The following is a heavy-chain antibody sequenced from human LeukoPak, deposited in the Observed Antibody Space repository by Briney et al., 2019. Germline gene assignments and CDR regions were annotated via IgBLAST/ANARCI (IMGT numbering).Heavy chain of an antibody. CDR3: ASPGHCSSTSCYGTLDY. V-gene: IGHV4-39*07. J-gene: IGHJ4*02. CDR1: GGSISSSSYY. D-gene: IGHD2-2*01. CDR2: IYYSGST. Sequence: SETLSLTCTVSGGSISSSSYYWGWIRQPPGKGLEWIGSIYYSGSTNYNPSLKSRVTISVDTSKNQFSLKLSSVTAADTAVYYCASPGHCSSTSCYGTLDYWGQGTLVTVSS.